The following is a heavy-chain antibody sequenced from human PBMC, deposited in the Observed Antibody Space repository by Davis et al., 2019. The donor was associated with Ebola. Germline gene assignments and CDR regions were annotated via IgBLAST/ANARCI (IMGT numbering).Heavy chain of an antibody. Sequence: GESLKISCKGSGYSFTSYWIGWVRQMPGKGLEWMGIIYPDDSDTRYSPSFQGQVTISADKSITTAYLQWSSLKASDTAMYCCARRTYSTSSPYDYWGQGTLVTVSS. D-gene: IGHD6-6*01. CDR2: IYPDDSDT. CDR3: ARRTYSTSSPYDY. V-gene: IGHV5-51*01. CDR1: GYSFTSYW. J-gene: IGHJ4*02.